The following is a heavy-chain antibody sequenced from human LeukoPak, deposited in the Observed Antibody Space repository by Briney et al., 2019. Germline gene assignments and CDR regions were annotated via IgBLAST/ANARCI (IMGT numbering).Heavy chain of an antibody. J-gene: IGHJ3*02. CDR3: AAVGYSGYDSGAFDI. Sequence: SVKVSCEASGFTFTSSAVQWVRQARGQRLEWIGWIVVGSGNTNYAQKFQERVTITRDMSTSTAYMELSSLRSEDTAVYYCAAVGYSGYDSGAFDIWGQGTMVTVSS. V-gene: IGHV1-58*01. CDR2: IVVGSGNT. D-gene: IGHD5-12*01. CDR1: GFTFTSSA.